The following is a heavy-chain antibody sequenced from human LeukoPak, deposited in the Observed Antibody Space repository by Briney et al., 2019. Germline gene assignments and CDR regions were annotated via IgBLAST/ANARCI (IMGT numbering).Heavy chain of an antibody. CDR3: ARDHRYAFDN. Sequence: GGSLRLSCAASGFTFSDYSMNWVRQAPGKGLEWISYIGIDSGNTNYADSVKGRFTISRDKARNSLYLQMNSLRVEDTAVYYCARDHRYAFDNWGHGTLVTVSS. CDR1: GFTFSDYS. D-gene: IGHD5-12*01. V-gene: IGHV3-48*01. J-gene: IGHJ4*01. CDR2: IGIDSGNT.